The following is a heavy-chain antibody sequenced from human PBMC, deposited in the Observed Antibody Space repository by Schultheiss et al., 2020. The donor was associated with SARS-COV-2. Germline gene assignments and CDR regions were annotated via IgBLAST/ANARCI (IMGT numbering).Heavy chain of an antibody. CDR2: INPNSGGT. J-gene: IGHJ6*02. Sequence: ASVKVSCKASGGTFSSYTISWVRQAPGQGLEWMGWINPNSGGTNYAQKFQGRVTMTRDTSISTAYMELSRLRSDDTAVYYCARAPWSSNGMDVWGQGTTVTVSS. V-gene: IGHV1-2*02. CDR3: ARAPWSSNGMDV. D-gene: IGHD2-8*02. CDR1: GGTFSSYT.